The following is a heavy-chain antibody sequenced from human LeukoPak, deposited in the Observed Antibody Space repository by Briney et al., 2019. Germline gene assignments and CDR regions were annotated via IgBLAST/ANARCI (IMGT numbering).Heavy chain of an antibody. J-gene: IGHJ5*02. CDR2: IYYSGST. CDR1: GGSISSGGYY. Sequence: SETLSLTCTVSGGSISSGGYYWSWIRQHPGKGLEWIGYIYYSGSTYYNPSLKSRVTISVDTSKNQFSLKLSSVTAADTAVYYCARASGFGELLKGKRWFDPWGQGTLVTVSS. V-gene: IGHV4-31*03. D-gene: IGHD3-10*01. CDR3: ARASGFGELLKGKRWFDP.